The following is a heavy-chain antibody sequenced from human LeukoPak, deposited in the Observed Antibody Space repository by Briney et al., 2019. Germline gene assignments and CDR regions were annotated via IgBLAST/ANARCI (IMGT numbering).Heavy chain of an antibody. J-gene: IGHJ4*02. V-gene: IGHV3-23*01. Sequence: GGSLRLSCSASGFTFNNYAMNWVRQAPGKGLEWVSSISGSGGSTYYADSVKGRFTISRDNSKNTLYLQMNGLRAEDTAVYFCAKDLSASRDSGYYSLDYSRQGTLVTVSS. D-gene: IGHD3-22*01. CDR3: AKDLSASRDSGYYSLDY. CDR1: GFTFNNYA. CDR2: ISGSGGST.